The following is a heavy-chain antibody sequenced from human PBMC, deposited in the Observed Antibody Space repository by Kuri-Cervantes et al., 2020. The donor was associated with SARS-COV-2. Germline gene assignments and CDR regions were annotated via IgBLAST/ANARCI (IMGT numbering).Heavy chain of an antibody. V-gene: IGHV4-4*02. D-gene: IGHD5-24*01. CDR2: IYHNGNT. Sequence: GSLRLSCDVSGDSMNNGNWWTWVRQTPGKGLEWIGEIYHNGNTNYNPPLKSRVTISVDESKNQFSLKLNSVTGADTAVYYCASLLLWQQFAHWGQGILVTVSS. CDR3: ASLLLWQQFAH. J-gene: IGHJ4*02. CDR1: GDSMNNGNW.